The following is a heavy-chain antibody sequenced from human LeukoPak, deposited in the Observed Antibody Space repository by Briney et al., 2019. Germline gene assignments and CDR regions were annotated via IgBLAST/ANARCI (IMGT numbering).Heavy chain of an antibody. V-gene: IGHV1-2*06. CDR3: ARAHPYSSSTSCYTQYYYYGMDV. D-gene: IGHD2-2*02. Sequence: ASVTVSFKASGYTFTGYYMHWVRQAPGQGLEWMGRINPNSGGTNYAQKFQGRVTMTRDTSISTAYMELSRLRSDDTAVYYCARAHPYSSSTSCYTQYYYYGMDVWGQGTTVTVSS. CDR1: GYTFTGYY. J-gene: IGHJ6*02. CDR2: INPNSGGT.